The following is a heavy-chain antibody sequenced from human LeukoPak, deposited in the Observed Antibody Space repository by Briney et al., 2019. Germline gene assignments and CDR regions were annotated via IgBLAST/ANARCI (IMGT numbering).Heavy chain of an antibody. V-gene: IGHV3-21*01. J-gene: IGHJ3*02. CDR3: ARDLTGNAFDI. CDR2: ISSSSSYI. CDR1: QFTFSSYS. Sequence: PGXALXLSCAASQFTFSSYSMKWVRQGPGKGVEWVSSISSSSSYIYYADSVQVPFTISRDNAKNSLYLQMNTLRAEDTAVYYCARDLTGNAFDIWGQGTMVTVSS. D-gene: IGHD7-27*01.